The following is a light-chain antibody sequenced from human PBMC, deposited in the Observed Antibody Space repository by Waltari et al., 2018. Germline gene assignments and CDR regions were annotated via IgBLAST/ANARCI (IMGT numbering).Light chain of an antibody. J-gene: IGKJ1*01. V-gene: IGKV3D-15*01. CDR2: GPS. CDR3: QQYNNWPPWT. Sequence: EIVMTQSPATLSVSPGEGATLSCRASQNINSNLAWYQQQPGQTPRLLIYGPSTRAIGIPARFSGSGSGTEFTLTISSLQSEDFALYYCQQYNNWPPWTFGQGTKVEIK. CDR1: QNINSN.